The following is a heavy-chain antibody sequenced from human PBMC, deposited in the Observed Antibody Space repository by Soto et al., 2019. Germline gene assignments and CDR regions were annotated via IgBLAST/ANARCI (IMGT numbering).Heavy chain of an antibody. CDR1: GGSISSSGHY. Sequence: QVQLQESRPGLVKPSQTLSLTCTVSGGSISSSGHYWTWIRQHPGKGLEWMGFIYNSGTTHYNPSLKSRITIAVDTSKNQFCLNLTAVTAADTAVYYCARAYGLTLGPVNWGQGTLVTVSS. CDR3: ARAYGLTLGPVN. J-gene: IGHJ4*02. CDR2: IYNSGTT. D-gene: IGHD2-8*01. V-gene: IGHV4-31*03.